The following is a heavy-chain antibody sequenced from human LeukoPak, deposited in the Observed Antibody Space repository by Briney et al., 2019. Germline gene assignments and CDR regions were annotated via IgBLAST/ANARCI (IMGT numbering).Heavy chain of an antibody. V-gene: IGHV3-30-3*01. Sequence: PGRSLRLSCAASGFTFSSYAMHWVRQAPGKGLEWVAVISYDGSNKYYADSVKGRFTISRDNSKNTLYLQMNSLRAEDTAVYYCARDHKREDYYDSSGYYPYWGQGTLVTVSS. CDR2: ISYDGSNK. CDR3: ARDHKREDYYDSSGYYPY. CDR1: GFTFSSYA. J-gene: IGHJ4*02. D-gene: IGHD3-22*01.